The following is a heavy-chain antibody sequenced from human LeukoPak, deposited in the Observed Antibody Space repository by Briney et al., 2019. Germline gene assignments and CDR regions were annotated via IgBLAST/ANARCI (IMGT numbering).Heavy chain of an antibody. D-gene: IGHD6-19*01. CDR2: IYYSGST. J-gene: IGHJ5*02. V-gene: IGHV4-31*03. CDR3: ARGAPGVADWFDP. Sequence: SETLSLTRTVSGGSISSGGYYWSWIRQHPGKGLEWIRYIYYSGSTYYNPSLNSRLIISVDTSKNQFSLKLSSVTAADTAVYYCARGAPGVADWFDPWGQGTLVTVSS. CDR1: GGSISSGGYY.